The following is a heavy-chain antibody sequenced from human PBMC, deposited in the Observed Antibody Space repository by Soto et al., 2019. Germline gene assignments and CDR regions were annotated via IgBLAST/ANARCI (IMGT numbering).Heavy chain of an antibody. CDR1: GGSISSSGCY. CDR3: ARDKITGLFDY. V-gene: IGHV4-39*07. CDR2: INYSGST. D-gene: IGHD2-8*02. J-gene: IGHJ4*02. Sequence: SETLSLTCTVSGGSISSSGCYWGWIRQPPGKGLEWIGEINYSGSTYHNPSLKSRVTISVDTSKNQFSLKLTSVTAADTAVYYCARDKITGLFDYWGQGTLVTVS.